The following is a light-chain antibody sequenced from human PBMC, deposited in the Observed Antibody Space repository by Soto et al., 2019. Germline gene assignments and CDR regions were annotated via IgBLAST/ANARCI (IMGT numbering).Light chain of an antibody. J-gene: IGLJ1*01. CDR1: SSDLGSYNL. Sequence: QSALTQPASVSGSPGQSITLSCTGTSSDLGSYNLVSWYQQHPGKAPKLMIYEGSKRPSGVSYRFSGSKSGNTASLTISGLPTEDEADYYCCSYAGSSTFVFGTGTKVTVL. V-gene: IGLV2-23*01. CDR2: EGS. CDR3: CSYAGSSTFV.